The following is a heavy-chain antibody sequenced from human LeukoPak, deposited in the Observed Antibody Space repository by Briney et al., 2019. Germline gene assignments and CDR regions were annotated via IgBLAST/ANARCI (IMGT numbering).Heavy chain of an antibody. V-gene: IGHV3-53*01. CDR2: IYSGGST. CDR1: EFSVGSNY. CDR3: ARSVAGIDY. J-gene: IGHJ4*02. Sequence: QSGGSLRLSCAASEFSVGSNYMTWVRQAPGKGLEWVSLIYSGGSTYYADSVKGRFTISRDNSKNTLYLQMNSLRAEDTAVYYCARSVAGIDYWGQGTLVTVSS. D-gene: IGHD6-19*01.